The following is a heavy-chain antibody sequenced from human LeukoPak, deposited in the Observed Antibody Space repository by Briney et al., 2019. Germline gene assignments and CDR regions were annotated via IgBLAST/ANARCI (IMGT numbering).Heavy chain of an antibody. Sequence: ASVKVSCKASGYTFTSYGISWVRQAPGQGLEWMGWISAYNGHTNYAQKLQGRVTMTTDTSTSTAYMELRSLRSDDTAVYYCARDYSSGWYGSFDYWGQGTWSPSPQ. J-gene: IGHJ4*02. CDR1: GYTFTSYG. CDR2: ISAYNGHT. CDR3: ARDYSSGWYGSFDY. D-gene: IGHD6-19*01. V-gene: IGHV1-18*01.